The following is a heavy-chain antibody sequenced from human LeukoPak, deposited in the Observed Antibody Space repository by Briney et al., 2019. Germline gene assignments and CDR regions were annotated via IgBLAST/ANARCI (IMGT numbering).Heavy chain of an antibody. CDR1: GGSISSYY. D-gene: IGHD3-10*01. J-gene: IGHJ4*02. V-gene: IGHV4-59*01. CDR3: AKSSGSYYNVDFDY. CDR2: IYYSGST. Sequence: SETLSLTCTVSGGSISSYYWSWIRQPPGKGLEWIGYIYYSGSTNYNPSLKSRVTISVDTSKNQFSLNLSSVTAADTAVYSCAKSSGSYYNVDFDYWGQGTLVAVSS.